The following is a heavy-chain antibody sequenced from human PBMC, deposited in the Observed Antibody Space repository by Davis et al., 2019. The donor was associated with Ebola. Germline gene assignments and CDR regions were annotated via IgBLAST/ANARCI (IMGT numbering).Heavy chain of an antibody. V-gene: IGHV5-10-1*01. J-gene: IGHJ4*02. CDR2: IDPSDSYT. CDR3: ARRGRYDFWSGYPLDY. CDR1: GYSFTNYW. Sequence: GESLKIPCKGSGYSFTNYWISWVRQMPGKGLEWMGRIDPSDSYTNYSPSFQGHVTISADKSISTAYLQWSSLKASDTAMYYCARRGRYDFWSGYPLDYWGQGTLVTVSS. D-gene: IGHD3-3*01.